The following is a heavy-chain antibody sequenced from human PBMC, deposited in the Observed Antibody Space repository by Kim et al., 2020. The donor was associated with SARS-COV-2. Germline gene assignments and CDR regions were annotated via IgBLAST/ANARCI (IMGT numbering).Heavy chain of an antibody. V-gene: IGHV4-34*01. J-gene: IGHJ6*02. Sequence: SESLSLTCAAYGGSFSGYYWTWIRQPPGKGLEWIGEINHSGSANYNPSSKSGVTLSRDTSKNQFSLKLSAVTAADTAVCYCAGGLSGITMIVVVFAGGIHGMDVWGQGTAVTVSS. CDR3: AGGLSGITMIVVVFAGGIHGMDV. D-gene: IGHD3-22*01. CDR2: INHSGSA. CDR1: GGSFSGYY.